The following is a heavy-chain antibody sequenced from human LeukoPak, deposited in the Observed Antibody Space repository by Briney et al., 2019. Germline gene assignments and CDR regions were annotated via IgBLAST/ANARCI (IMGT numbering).Heavy chain of an antibody. CDR1: GYTFTGYY. D-gene: IGHD3-16*01. Sequence: ASVKVSCKASGYTFTGYYMRWVRQAPGQGLEWMGWINPNSGGTNYAQKFQGRVTMTRDTSISTAYMELSRLRSDDTAVYYCARDQAPRMITFGGPRRWFDPWGQGTLVTVSS. CDR3: ARDQAPRMITFGGPRRWFDP. V-gene: IGHV1-2*02. J-gene: IGHJ5*02. CDR2: INPNSGGT.